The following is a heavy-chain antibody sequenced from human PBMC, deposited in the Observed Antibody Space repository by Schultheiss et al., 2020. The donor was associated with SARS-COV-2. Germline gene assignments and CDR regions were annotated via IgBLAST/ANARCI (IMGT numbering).Heavy chain of an antibody. D-gene: IGHD2-2*01. V-gene: IGHV3-53*01. CDR1: GFTVSSNY. CDR2: IYSGGST. Sequence: GGSLRLSCAASGFTVSSNYMSWVRQAPGKGLEWVSVIYSGGSTYYADSVKGRFTISRDNSKNTLYLQMNSLRAEDTAVYYCARDPSPRGIYYYYYMDVWGKGTTVTVSS. CDR3: ARDPSPRGIYYYYYMDV. J-gene: IGHJ6*03.